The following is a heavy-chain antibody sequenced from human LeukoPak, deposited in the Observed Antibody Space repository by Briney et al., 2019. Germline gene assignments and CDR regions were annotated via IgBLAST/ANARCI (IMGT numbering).Heavy chain of an antibody. CDR3: AKGPSRYCSSTSCYRYFDY. Sequence: SGGSLRLSCAASGFTFSSYAMSWVRQAPGKGLEWVSAISGSGGSTYYADSVKGQLTISRDNSKNTLYLQMNSLRAEDTAVYYCAKGPSRYCSSTSCYRYFDYWGQGTLVTVSS. CDR2: ISGSGGST. CDR1: GFTFSSYA. J-gene: IGHJ4*02. V-gene: IGHV3-23*01. D-gene: IGHD2-2*02.